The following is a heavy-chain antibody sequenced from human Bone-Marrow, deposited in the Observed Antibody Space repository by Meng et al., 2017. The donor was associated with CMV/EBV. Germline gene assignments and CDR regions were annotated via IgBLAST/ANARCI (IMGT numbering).Heavy chain of an antibody. J-gene: IGHJ1*01. V-gene: IGHV1-69*08. CDR1: GGTFSSHT. D-gene: IGHD6-13*01. CDR3: ARAPAAAGY. Sequence: SVKVSCKASGGTFSSHTMSWVRQAPGQGLEWMGSIIPGLGTTNYAQKFQGRVTMTRDTSISTAYMELRRLRSDDTAVYYCARAPAAAGYWGQGTLVTVSS. CDR2: IIPGLGTT.